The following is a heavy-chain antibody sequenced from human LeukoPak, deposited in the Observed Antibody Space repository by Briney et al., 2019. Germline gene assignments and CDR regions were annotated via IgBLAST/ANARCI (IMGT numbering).Heavy chain of an antibody. D-gene: IGHD3-22*01. CDR1: GGFFSGYY. CDR2: INHSGST. CDR3: ARPGYYYDSSGYYHALYAFDI. V-gene: IGHV4-34*01. Sequence: SETLSLTCAVYGGFFSGYYWSWIRQPPGKGLEWIGEINHSGSTNYNPSLKSRVTISVDTSKNQFSLKLRSVTAADTAVYYCARPGYYYDSSGYYHALYAFDIWGQGTMVTVSS. J-gene: IGHJ3*02.